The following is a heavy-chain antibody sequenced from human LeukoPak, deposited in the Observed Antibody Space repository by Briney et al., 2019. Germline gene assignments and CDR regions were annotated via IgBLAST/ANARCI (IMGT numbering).Heavy chain of an antibody. CDR2: ISSSSSYI. J-gene: IGHJ4*02. D-gene: IGHD3-9*01. CDR1: GFTFSSYS. CDR3: ARDPHYDILTGYLNY. Sequence: PGGSLRLSCAASGFTFSSYSMNWVRQAPGKGLEWVSSISSSSSYIYYADSVKGRFTISRDNAKNSLYLQMNSLRAEDTAVYYCARDPHYDILTGYLNYWGQGTLVTVSS. V-gene: IGHV3-21*01.